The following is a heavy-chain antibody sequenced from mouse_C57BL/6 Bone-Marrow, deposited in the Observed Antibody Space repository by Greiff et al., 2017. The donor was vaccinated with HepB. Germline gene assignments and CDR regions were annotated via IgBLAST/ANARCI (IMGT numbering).Heavy chain of an antibody. Sequence: EVQLVASGGGLVKPGGSLKLSCAASGFTFSDYGMHWVRQAPEKGLEWVAYISSGSSTIYYADTVKGRVTLSRDNAKNTLCLQMTSLRSEDTAMYYCARGYYYGSSPFAYWGQGTLVTVSA. V-gene: IGHV5-17*01. D-gene: IGHD1-1*01. J-gene: IGHJ3*01. CDR3: ARGYYYGSSPFAY. CDR2: ISSGSSTI. CDR1: GFTFSDYG.